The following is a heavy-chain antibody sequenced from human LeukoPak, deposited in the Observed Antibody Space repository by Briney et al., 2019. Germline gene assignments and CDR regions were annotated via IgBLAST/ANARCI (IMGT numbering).Heavy chain of an antibody. Sequence: PSETLSLTCTVSGGSISSYYWSWIRQPPGKGLEWIGEINHSGSTNYNPSLKSRVTISVDTSKNQFSLKLSSVTAADTAVYYCARGFIAVAGFYYYGMDVWGQGTTVTVSS. CDR2: INHSGST. V-gene: IGHV4-34*01. CDR1: GGSISSYY. J-gene: IGHJ6*02. D-gene: IGHD6-19*01. CDR3: ARGFIAVAGFYYYGMDV.